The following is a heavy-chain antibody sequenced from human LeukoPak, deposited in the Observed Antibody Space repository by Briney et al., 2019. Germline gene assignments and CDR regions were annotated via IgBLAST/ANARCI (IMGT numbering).Heavy chain of an antibody. V-gene: IGHV3-7*01. Sequence: GGSLRLSCAASGFTFSTYWMSWVRQAPGKGLEWVANVNQDGSEKYYVDSVKGRFTISRDNAKNSLYLQMNSLRAEDTAVYYCARAAAYGSGSPDAFDIWGQGTMVTVSS. CDR3: ARAAAYGSGSPDAFDI. CDR2: VNQDGSEK. D-gene: IGHD3-10*01. J-gene: IGHJ3*02. CDR1: GFTFSTYW.